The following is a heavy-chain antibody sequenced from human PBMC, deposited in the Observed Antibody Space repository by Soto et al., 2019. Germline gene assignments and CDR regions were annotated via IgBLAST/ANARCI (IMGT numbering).Heavy chain of an antibody. CDR3: AKTIFGVVIGGCWFAP. CDR1: GGSISSSSYY. J-gene: IGHJ5*02. V-gene: IGHV4-39*01. Sequence: SETLSLTCTVSGGSISSSSYYWGWIRQPPGKGLEWIGSIYYSGSTYYNPSLKSRVTISVDTSKNQFSLKLSSVTAADTAVYYCAKTIFGVVIGGCWFAPWGQGTLVPVSS. D-gene: IGHD3-3*01. CDR2: IYYSGST.